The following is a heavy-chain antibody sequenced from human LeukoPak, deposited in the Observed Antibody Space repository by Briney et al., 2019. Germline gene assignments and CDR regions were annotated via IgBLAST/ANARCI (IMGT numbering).Heavy chain of an antibody. CDR2: INEDGSKK. Sequence: GGSLRLSCATSGFTFSTYWMSRIRQSPGKGLEWVANINEDGSKKYYVDSVEGRFIISRDNTKNSLYLQMNSLRADDTAIYYCASPYNFGGYCGQGTLVTVSS. CDR1: GFTFSTYW. D-gene: IGHD1-1*01. CDR3: ASPYNFGGY. V-gene: IGHV3-7*03. J-gene: IGHJ4*02.